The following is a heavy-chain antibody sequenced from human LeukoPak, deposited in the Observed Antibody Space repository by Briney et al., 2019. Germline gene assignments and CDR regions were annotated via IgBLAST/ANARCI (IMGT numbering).Heavy chain of an antibody. CDR2: IYYSGST. CDR1: GGSISSIIYY. V-gene: IGHV4-39*07. Sequence: SETLSLTCTVSGGSISSIIYYWGWIRQPPGKRLEWIGTIYYSGSTYYNPSLKSRVTISVDTSKNQFSLKLSSVTAADTAVYYCARGRRLAQFDPWGQGTLVTVSS. J-gene: IGHJ5*02. CDR3: ARGRRLAQFDP.